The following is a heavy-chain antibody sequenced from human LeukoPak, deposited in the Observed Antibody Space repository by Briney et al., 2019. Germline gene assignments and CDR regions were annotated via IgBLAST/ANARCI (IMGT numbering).Heavy chain of an antibody. CDR1: GFTFSGYS. J-gene: IGHJ4*02. V-gene: IGHV3-48*04. CDR3: ARDLRLVLTSNLGGVIVIPFDY. Sequence: PGGSLRLSCAASGFTFSGYSINWVRQAPRKGREWVSYVSSSRRTIYNADYVKGRFNISRDNAKTSVSLQMHSLRGEDTPVYYCARDLRLVLTSNLGGVIVIPFDYWGQGPLVTVSS. D-gene: IGHD3-16*02. CDR2: VSSSRRTI.